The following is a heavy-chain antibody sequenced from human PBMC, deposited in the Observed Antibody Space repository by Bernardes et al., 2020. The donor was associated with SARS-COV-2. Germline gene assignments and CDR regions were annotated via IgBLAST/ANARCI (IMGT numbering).Heavy chain of an antibody. J-gene: IGHJ4*02. CDR1: GFTFRSSG. Sequence: VGSLILSCAASGFTFRSSGMHWVRQAPGQGLEWVAVISYDGGEKFYADSVKGRFTISRDNSKNTLFLQMNSLRAEDTAVYYCATTPQYEYTRVFDFWGQGTLVTVSS. V-gene: IGHV3-30*03. CDR2: ISYDGGEK. D-gene: IGHD2-15*01. CDR3: ATTPQYEYTRVFDF.